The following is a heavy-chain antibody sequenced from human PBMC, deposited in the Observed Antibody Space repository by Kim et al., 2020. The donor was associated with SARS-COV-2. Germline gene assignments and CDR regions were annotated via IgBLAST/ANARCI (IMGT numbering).Heavy chain of an antibody. CDR3: ARGPYYYDTSPIQGHY. CDR1: GFTFSSYS. V-gene: IGHV3-21*01. CDR2: ISSSSSYI. J-gene: IGHJ4*02. D-gene: IGHD3-22*01. Sequence: GGSLRLSCAASGFTFSSYSMNWVRQAPGKGLEWVSSISSSSSYIYYADSVKGRFTISRDNAKNSLYLQMNSLRAEDTAVYYCARGPYYYDTSPIQGHYWGQGTLVTVSS.